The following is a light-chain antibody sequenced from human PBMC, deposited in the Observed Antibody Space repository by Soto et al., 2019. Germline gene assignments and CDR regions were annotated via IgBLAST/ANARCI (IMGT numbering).Light chain of an antibody. CDR2: DVS. CDR1: SSDVGGYNY. CDR3: SSYTSSSTLGV. J-gene: IGLJ2*01. Sequence: QSALTQPASVSGSPGQSITISCTGTSSDVGGYNYVSWYQQYPGKAPKLMIYDVSHRPSGVSNRFSGSNSGNTASLTIAGLQAEDEADYYCSSYTSSSTLGVFGGGTKLTVL. V-gene: IGLV2-14*01.